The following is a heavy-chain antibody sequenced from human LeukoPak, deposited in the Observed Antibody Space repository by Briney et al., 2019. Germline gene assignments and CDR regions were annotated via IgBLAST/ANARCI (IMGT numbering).Heavy chain of an antibody. V-gene: IGHV4-34*01. CDR1: GGSFSGYY. D-gene: IGHD2-2*01. Sequence: SETLSLTCAVYGGSFSGYYWSWIRQPPGKGLEWIGEINHSGSTNYNPSLKSRVTISVDTSKNQFSLKLSSVTAADTAVYYCARVRLYQSYYYYYMDVWGKGTTVTISS. CDR3: ARVRLYQSYYYYYMDV. J-gene: IGHJ6*03. CDR2: INHSGST.